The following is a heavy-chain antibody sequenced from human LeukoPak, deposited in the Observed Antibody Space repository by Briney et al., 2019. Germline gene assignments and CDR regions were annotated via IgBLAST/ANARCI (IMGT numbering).Heavy chain of an antibody. V-gene: IGHV1-69*13. J-gene: IGHJ6*03. Sequence: ASVKVSCKASGGTFNSYAISWVRQAPGQGLEWMGGIIPIFGTANYAQKFQGRVTITADESTSTAYMELSSLRSEDTAVYYCAIYLVPAAIIAMVVWGKGTTVTVSS. CDR3: AIYLVPAAIIAMVV. CDR1: GGTFNSYA. CDR2: IIPIFGTA. D-gene: IGHD2-2*01.